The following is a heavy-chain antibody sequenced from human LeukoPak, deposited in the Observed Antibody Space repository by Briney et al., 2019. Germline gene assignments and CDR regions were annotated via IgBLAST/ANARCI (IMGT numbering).Heavy chain of an antibody. Sequence: GGSLRLSCAASGFTFSNYWMSWVRQAPGKGLEWVASIKQDGSEKYSVDSVKGRFTISRDNAKNSLYLQMNSLRAEDTAVYYCARDGSVWFGELAGDAFDIWGQGTMVTVSS. V-gene: IGHV3-7*01. CDR1: GFTFSNYW. D-gene: IGHD3-10*01. CDR2: IKQDGSEK. J-gene: IGHJ3*02. CDR3: ARDGSVWFGELAGDAFDI.